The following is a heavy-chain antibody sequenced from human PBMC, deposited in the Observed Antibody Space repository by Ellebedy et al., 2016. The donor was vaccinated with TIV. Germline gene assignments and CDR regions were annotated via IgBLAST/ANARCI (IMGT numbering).Heavy chain of an antibody. Sequence: GESLKISCAASGFTFSSYDMHWVRQGTGKGLEWVSAIGTAGDTYYPGSVKGRFTISRENAKNSLYIQITRLRAEDTAVYYCARVRFGDTAVDYWGQGTLVTVSS. J-gene: IGHJ4*03. CDR2: IGTAGDT. V-gene: IGHV3-13*01. CDR1: GFTFSSYD. CDR3: ARVRFGDTAVDY. D-gene: IGHD2-21*01.